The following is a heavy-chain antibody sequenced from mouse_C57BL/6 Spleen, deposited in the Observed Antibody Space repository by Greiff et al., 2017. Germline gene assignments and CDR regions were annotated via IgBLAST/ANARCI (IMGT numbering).Heavy chain of an antibody. Sequence: QVQLQQSGPELVKPGASVKISCKASGYTFTDYYINWVKQRPGQGLEWIGWIFPGSGSTYYNEKFKGKATLTVDKSSSTAYMLLSRLTSEDSAVYFGARSHYGSSPHWYFDVWGTGTTVTVSS. CDR3: ARSHYGSSPHWYFDV. CDR2: IFPGSGST. D-gene: IGHD1-1*01. V-gene: IGHV1-75*01. CDR1: GYTFTDYY. J-gene: IGHJ1*03.